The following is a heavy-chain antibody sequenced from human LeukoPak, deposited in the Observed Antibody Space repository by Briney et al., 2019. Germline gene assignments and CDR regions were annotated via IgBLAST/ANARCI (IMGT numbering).Heavy chain of an antibody. CDR1: GFTFSSYD. Sequence: NPGGSLSLSCAPSGFTFSSYDMQWVRQATGKGREWVSVIGSAGDTYYLDSVTGRFTISRENAKNSLYLQMNSLRAGDTAVYYCVRGNSYVYGYWGQGTLVTVCS. CDR3: VRGNSYVYGY. J-gene: IGHJ4*02. V-gene: IGHV3-13*04. CDR2: IGSAGDT. D-gene: IGHD5-18*01.